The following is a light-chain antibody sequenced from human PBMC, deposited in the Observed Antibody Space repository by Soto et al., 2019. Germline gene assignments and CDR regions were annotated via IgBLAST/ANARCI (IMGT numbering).Light chain of an antibody. CDR1: SSDVGGYNY. V-gene: IGLV2-14*03. Sequence: QSALTQPASVSGSPGQSITISCTGTSSDVGGYNYVSWYQHHPGKAPKLMIYDVSNRPSGVSSRFSGSKSGNTASLTISGLQPEDEADYYCSSYTTSSTVIFGGGTKVTVL. CDR2: DVS. J-gene: IGLJ2*01. CDR3: SSYTTSSTVI.